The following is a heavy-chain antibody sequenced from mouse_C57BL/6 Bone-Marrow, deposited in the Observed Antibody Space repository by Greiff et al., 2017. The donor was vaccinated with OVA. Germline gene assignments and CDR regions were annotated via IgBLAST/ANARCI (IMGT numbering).Heavy chain of an antibody. CDR2: IYPGGGYT. D-gene: IGHD2-3*01. Sequence: QVQLKESGAELVRPGTSVKMSCKASGYTFTNYWIGWAKQRPGHGLEWIGDIYPGGGYTNYNEKFKGKATLTADKSSSTAYMQFSSLTSEDSAIYYCARGGGYYDYWGQGTTLTVSS. J-gene: IGHJ2*01. V-gene: IGHV1-63*01. CDR1: GYTFTNYW. CDR3: ARGGGYYDY.